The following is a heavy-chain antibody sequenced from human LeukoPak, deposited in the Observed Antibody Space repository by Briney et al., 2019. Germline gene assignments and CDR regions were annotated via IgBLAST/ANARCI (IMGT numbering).Heavy chain of an antibody. V-gene: IGHV4-59*08. CDR3: ARGSSSPDY. CDR2: IYYSGST. D-gene: IGHD6-6*01. Sequence: SETLSLTCTVSGGSISSYYSTWIRQPPGKGLEWIGCIYYSGSTNYNPSLKSRVTISVDTSKNQFSLNLSSVTAADTAVYYCARGSSSPDYWGQGTLVTVSS. J-gene: IGHJ4*02. CDR1: GGSISSYY.